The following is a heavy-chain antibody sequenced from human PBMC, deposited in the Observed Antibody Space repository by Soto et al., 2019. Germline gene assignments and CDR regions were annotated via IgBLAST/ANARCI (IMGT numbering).Heavy chain of an antibody. CDR3: AGLGMVAAHREFDP. Sequence: SETLSLTCAVSSGTISSSNWWTWVRQPPGKGLEWIGEINQSGSPNYNPSLRSRVTISVDKSKSQFFLKLSSVTAADTAIYYCAGLGMVAAHREFDPWGQGTRVTVSS. CDR1: SGTISSSNW. D-gene: IGHD2-15*01. V-gene: IGHV4-4*02. CDR2: INQSGSP. J-gene: IGHJ5*02.